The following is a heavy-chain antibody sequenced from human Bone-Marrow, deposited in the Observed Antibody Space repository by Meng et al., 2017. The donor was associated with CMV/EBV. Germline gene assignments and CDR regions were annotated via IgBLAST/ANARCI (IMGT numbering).Heavy chain of an antibody. Sequence: SETLSLTCTVSGGSVSSGSYYWSWIRQPPGKGLEWIGYIYYSGSTNHNPSLKSRVTISVDTSKNQFSLKLSSVTAADTAVYYCARENGGADAFDIWGQGTMVTVSS. V-gene: IGHV4-61*01. J-gene: IGHJ3*02. CDR1: GGSVSSGSYY. CDR2: IYYSGST. CDR3: ARENGGADAFDI.